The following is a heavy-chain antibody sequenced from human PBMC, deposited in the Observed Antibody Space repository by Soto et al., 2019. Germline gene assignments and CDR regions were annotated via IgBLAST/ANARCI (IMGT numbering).Heavy chain of an antibody. Sequence: GSLRLSCAASGFTFGRHGMHWVRQAPGKGLEWVAVISYDGSEKYYADSVKGRFTISRDTSKNTVYVQMNSLRAEDTAVYYCARWHDSYYFDYWGQGTLVTVSS. J-gene: IGHJ4*02. CDR3: ARWHDSYYFDY. D-gene: IGHD2-21*02. CDR1: GFTFGRHG. CDR2: ISYDGSEK. V-gene: IGHV3-30*03.